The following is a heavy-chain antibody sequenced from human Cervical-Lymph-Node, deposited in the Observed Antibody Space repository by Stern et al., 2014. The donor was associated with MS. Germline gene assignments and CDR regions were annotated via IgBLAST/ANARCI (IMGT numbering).Heavy chain of an antibody. D-gene: IGHD4-17*01. V-gene: IGHV1-69*01. CDR2: IVPLFGKP. CDR3: ASPLTATSVPFGYYGMDV. Sequence: VQLVQSGAEVKKPGSSVKVSCKASGGTFSNYATSWVRQAPGQGLERMGGIVPLFGKPNYAQKFQGRVTITADESTSTAYMDLSSLRSEDTAVYYCASPLTATSVPFGYYGMDVWGQGTTVTVS. J-gene: IGHJ6*02. CDR1: GGTFSNYA.